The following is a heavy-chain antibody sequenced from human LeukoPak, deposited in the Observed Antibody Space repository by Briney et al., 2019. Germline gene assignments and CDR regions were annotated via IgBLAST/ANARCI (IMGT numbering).Heavy chain of an antibody. J-gene: IGHJ4*02. CDR3: ARLAARQYDY. Sequence: SSETLSLTCTVSGGSISSHYWSWIRQPPGKGLEWIGYIYYSGSTNYNPSLKSRVTISIDKSKNQFSLKLSSVTAADTAVYYCARLAARQYDYWGQGTLVTVSS. V-gene: IGHV4-59*11. CDR2: IYYSGST. D-gene: IGHD6-13*01. CDR1: GGSISSHY.